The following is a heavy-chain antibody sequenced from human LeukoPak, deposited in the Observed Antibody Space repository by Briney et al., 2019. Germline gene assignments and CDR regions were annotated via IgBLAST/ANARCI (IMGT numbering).Heavy chain of an antibody. CDR2: IKQDGSEQ. Sequence: GGSLRLSCAASGFTFSTYWMSWVRQAPGKGLEWVGNIKQDGSEQYYVDSVKGRFTISRDNAKNSLYLQMSSLRAEDTAVYYCASSSGGRLDYWGQGTLVTVSS. CDR3: ASSSGGRLDY. J-gene: IGHJ4*02. V-gene: IGHV3-7*01. D-gene: IGHD2-15*01. CDR1: GFTFSTYW.